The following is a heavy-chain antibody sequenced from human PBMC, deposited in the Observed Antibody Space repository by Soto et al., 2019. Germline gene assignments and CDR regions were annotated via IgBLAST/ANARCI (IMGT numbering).Heavy chain of an antibody. J-gene: IGHJ6*01. V-gene: IGHV3-74*01. CDR2: PNDDGSIT. Sequence: EVQLVESGGGLVQPGGSLRLSCAASGFTFSSSWMHWVRQAPGMGPVWVSRPNDDGSITTYADSVKGRFAISRGNAKNTLYLAMSSLEGEGTGGYFFGKAIAYFGLELWGQGTPV. CDR1: GFTFSSSW. D-gene: IGHD3-22*01. CDR3: GKAIAYFGLEL.